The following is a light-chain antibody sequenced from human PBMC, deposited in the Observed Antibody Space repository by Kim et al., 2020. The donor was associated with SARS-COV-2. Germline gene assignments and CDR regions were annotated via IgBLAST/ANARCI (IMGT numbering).Light chain of an antibody. CDR1: ISHVGGYYT. CDR3: SSYTSSSTLV. V-gene: IGLV2-14*03. J-gene: IGLJ2*01. Sequence: GQPRPIAYTGTISHVGGYYTGCRYQQPPGKATKRMIYDVSNRPSGVSNRFSGSKSGNTASLTISGLQAEDEADYFCSSYTSSSTLVFGGGTQLTVL. CDR2: DVS.